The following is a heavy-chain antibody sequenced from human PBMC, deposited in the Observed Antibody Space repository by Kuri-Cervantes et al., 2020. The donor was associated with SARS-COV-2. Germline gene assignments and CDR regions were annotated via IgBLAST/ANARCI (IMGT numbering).Heavy chain of an antibody. Sequence: LALTLSASGFNFIRYAIHWVRQAPGKGLEWVAVISSDGKTMYYADSVKGRVTISRDNSENTVHLQMSSLRPEDTALYFCARDPDYRVVYYYHGMDVWGQGTTVTVSS. J-gene: IGHJ6*02. CDR3: ARDPDYRVVYYYHGMDV. CDR2: ISSDGKTM. D-gene: IGHD3-3*01. V-gene: IGHV3-30*03. CDR1: GFNFIRYA.